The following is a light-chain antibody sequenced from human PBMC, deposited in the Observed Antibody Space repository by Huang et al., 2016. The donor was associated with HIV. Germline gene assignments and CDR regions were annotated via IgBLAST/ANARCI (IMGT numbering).Light chain of an antibody. Sequence: EIVLTQSPGTLSLSPGQRATLSCRASQSVSSTSFLAWYQQRPGQAPRLLIYGASTRATGIPDRFSGSGAGTDFTLTIIRLEPEDFAVYYCQHYRSSPPMYTFGQGTKLEI. V-gene: IGKV3-20*01. CDR2: GAS. CDR3: QHYRSSPPMYT. CDR1: QSVSSTS. J-gene: IGKJ2*01.